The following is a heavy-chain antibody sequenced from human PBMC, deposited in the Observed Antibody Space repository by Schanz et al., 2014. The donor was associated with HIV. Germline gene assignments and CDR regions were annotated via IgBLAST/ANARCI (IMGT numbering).Heavy chain of an antibody. D-gene: IGHD6-6*01. V-gene: IGHV3-9*01. CDR2: ISWNSGSI. CDR3: EKDMGRQPEYFQH. Sequence: EVQLVESGGGLVQPGRSLRLSCAASGFTFDDYAMHWVRQAPGKGLEWVSGISWNSGSIGYADSVKGRFTISRDNAKNSQYLQMNSLRIEDTALSYCEKDMGRQPEYFQHWGQGTLVTVSS. J-gene: IGHJ1*01. CDR1: GFTFDDYA.